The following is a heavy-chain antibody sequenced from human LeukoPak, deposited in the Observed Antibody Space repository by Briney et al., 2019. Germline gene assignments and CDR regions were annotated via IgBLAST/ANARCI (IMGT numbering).Heavy chain of an antibody. V-gene: IGHV3-7*01. Sequence: GGSLRLSCAASGFTFSSYSMNWVRQAPGKGLEWVANIKQDGSEKYYVDSVKGRFTISRDNAKNSLYLQMNSLRAEDTAVYYCAREGVKYYDILTGYYALDYWGQGTLVTVSS. CDR1: GFTFSSYS. J-gene: IGHJ4*02. CDR2: IKQDGSEK. CDR3: AREGVKYYDILTGYYALDY. D-gene: IGHD3-9*01.